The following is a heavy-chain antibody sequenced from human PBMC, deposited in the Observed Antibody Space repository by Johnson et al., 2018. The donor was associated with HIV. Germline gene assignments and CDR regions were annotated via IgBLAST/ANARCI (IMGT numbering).Heavy chain of an antibody. CDR2: ISYDGSNK. D-gene: IGHD1-1*01. CDR1: GFTFSSYA. J-gene: IGHJ3*02. V-gene: IGHV3-30*04. CDR3: ANFYTDNTLGLFGAFDI. Sequence: QVQLVESGGGVVQPGRSLRLSCAASGFTFSSYAMHWVRQAPGKGLEWVAVISYDGSNKYYADSVKGRFTIYRDNSKNTLYLQMNSLRAEDTAVYYCANFYTDNTLGLFGAFDIWGQGTMVTVSS.